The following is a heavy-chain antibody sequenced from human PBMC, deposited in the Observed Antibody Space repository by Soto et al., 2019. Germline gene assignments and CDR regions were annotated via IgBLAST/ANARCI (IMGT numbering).Heavy chain of an antibody. D-gene: IGHD1-26*01. Sequence: QVQLQESGPGLVKPSQTLSLTCTVSGGSISTGGYYWTWIRQHPGKGLEWIGYIYYSGSTYYNPSLKSRVTLSVDTSKNQFSLKLSSVSGADTAVYYCARVVSVGLFDNGGQGTLVTVTS. J-gene: IGHJ4*02. CDR3: ARVVSVGLFDN. CDR2: IYYSGST. V-gene: IGHV4-31*03. CDR1: GGSISTGGYY.